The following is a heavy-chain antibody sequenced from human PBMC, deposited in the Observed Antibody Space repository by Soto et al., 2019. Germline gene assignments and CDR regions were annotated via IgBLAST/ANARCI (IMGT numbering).Heavy chain of an antibody. Sequence: SETLSLTCTVSGGSISSYYWSWIRQPPGKGLEWIGYIYYSGSTNYNPSLKSRVTISVDTSKNQFSLKLSSVTAADTAVYYCAREGYGSGSYDAFDIWGQGTMVTVSS. CDR2: IYYSGST. D-gene: IGHD3-10*01. J-gene: IGHJ3*02. CDR3: AREGYGSGSYDAFDI. CDR1: GGSISSYY. V-gene: IGHV4-59*01.